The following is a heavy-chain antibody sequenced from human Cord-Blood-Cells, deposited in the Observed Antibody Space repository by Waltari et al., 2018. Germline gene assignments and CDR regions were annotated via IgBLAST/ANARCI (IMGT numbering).Heavy chain of an antibody. CDR2: IYYSGST. CDR3: ARPWDY. CDR1: GGSVSSGSYY. J-gene: IGHJ4*02. V-gene: IGHV4-61*01. Sequence: QVQLQESGPGLVKPSETLSLTCTVSGGSVSSGSYYWSWIRQPPGKGLEWIGYIYYSGSTNTTPSLKSRVTISVDTSKNQFSLKLSSVTAADTAVYYCARPWDYWGQGTLVTVSS.